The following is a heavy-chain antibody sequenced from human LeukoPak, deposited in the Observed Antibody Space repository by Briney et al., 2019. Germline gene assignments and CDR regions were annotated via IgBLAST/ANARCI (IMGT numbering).Heavy chain of an antibody. CDR3: AIVSAYSSGYYLTSYYYYGMDV. Sequence: GASVKVSCKASGGTFSSYAISWVRQAPGQGLEWMGIINPSGGSTSYAQKFQGRVTMTRDTSTSTVYMELSSLRSEDTAVYYCAIVSAYSSGYYLTSYYYYGMDVWGQGTTVTVSS. CDR2: INPSGGST. V-gene: IGHV1-46*01. CDR1: GGTFSSYA. J-gene: IGHJ6*02. D-gene: IGHD3-22*01.